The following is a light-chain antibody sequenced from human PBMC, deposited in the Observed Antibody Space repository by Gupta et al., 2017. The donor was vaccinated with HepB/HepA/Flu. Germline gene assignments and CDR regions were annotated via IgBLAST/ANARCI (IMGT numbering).Light chain of an antibody. CDR2: RDS. V-gene: IGLV3-9*01. CDR3: LVWDRSTGV. Sequence: SYELTQPLSVSVALGQTARITCGGNNIGDKSVHWYQQKPGKAPVLVSYRDSNRPSGTPERLYGSNSANNATPXIXRAQVGXDAYYYCLVWDRSTGVFGGGTKITVL. J-gene: IGLJ3*02. CDR1: NIGDKS.